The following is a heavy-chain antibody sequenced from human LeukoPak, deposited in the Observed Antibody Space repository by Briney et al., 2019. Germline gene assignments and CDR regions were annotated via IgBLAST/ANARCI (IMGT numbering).Heavy chain of an antibody. CDR1: GFTFDDYA. Sequence: GGSLRLSCAASGFTFDDYAMHWVRQAPGKGLEWVSGISWNSGSIGYADSVKGRFTISRDNAKNTLYLQMNSLRAEDTAVYYCARQRRYYYYGMDVWGQGTTVTVSS. J-gene: IGHJ6*02. CDR3: ARQRRYYYYGMDV. CDR2: ISWNSGSI. V-gene: IGHV3-9*01. D-gene: IGHD1-1*01.